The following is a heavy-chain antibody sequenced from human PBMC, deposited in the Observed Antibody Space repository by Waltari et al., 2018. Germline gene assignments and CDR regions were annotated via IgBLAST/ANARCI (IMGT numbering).Heavy chain of an antibody. CDR2: INHSGST. CDR1: GGSFSGYY. CDR3: AREDTTRDFDY. D-gene: IGHD2-2*01. J-gene: IGHJ4*02. Sequence: QVQLQQWGAGLLKPSETLSLTCAVHGGSFSGYYWSWIRQPPGKGLEWIGEINHSGSTNYNPSRKSRVTISVDTSKNQFSLKLSSVTAADTAVYYCAREDTTRDFDYWGQGTLVTVSS. V-gene: IGHV4-34*01.